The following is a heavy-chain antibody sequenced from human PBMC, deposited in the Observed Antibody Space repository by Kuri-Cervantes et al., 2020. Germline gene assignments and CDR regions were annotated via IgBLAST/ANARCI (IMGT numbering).Heavy chain of an antibody. CDR1: GYSFTSYW. V-gene: IGHV5-51*01. CDR3: ARHLSSGSAGIAY. J-gene: IGHJ4*02. D-gene: IGHD1-26*01. CDR2: IYPGDSDT. Sequence: KVSCKGSGYSFTSYWIGWVRQMPGKGLEWMGIIYPGDSDTRYSPSFQGQVTISADKSISTAYLQWSSLKASDTAMYYCARHLSSGSAGIAYWGQGTLVTVSS.